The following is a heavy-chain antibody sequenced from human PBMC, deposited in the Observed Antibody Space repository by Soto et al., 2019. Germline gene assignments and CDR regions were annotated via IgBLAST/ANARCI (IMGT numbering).Heavy chain of an antibody. V-gene: IGHV4-30-2*01. J-gene: IGHJ4*02. Sequence: SDTLCLTCAVSGGSISSGGYSWSWIRQPPGKGLEWIGYIYHSGSTYYNPSLKSRVTISVDKSKKQFSLKLSSVTAADTAVYYCARNRGSSDFDSWGPGTLVTV. CDR3: ARNRGSSDFDS. CDR1: GGSISSGGYS. D-gene: IGHD6-13*01. CDR2: IYHSGST.